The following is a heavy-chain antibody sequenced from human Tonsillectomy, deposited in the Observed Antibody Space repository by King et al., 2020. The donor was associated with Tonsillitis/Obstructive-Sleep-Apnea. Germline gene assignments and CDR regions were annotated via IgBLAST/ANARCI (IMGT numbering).Heavy chain of an antibody. CDR2: IDPSGGST. CDR3: AREGSGSYFPPYYFDY. V-gene: IGHV1-46*01. D-gene: IGHD1-26*01. Sequence: LVQSGAELKKPGASVKVSCKASGYTFASYSMHWVRQAPGQGLEWMGIIDPSGGSTRYAQKFQGRVTMTRDTSTSIVYMELSSLRSEDTAVYYCAREGSGSYFPPYYFDYWGQGTLVTVSS. CDR1: GYTFASYS. J-gene: IGHJ4*02.